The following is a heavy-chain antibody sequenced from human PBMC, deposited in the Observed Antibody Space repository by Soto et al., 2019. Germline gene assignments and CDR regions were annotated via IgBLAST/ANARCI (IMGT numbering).Heavy chain of an antibody. Sequence: EVQLVESGGGLVQPGKSLRLSCAASGFTFDDYAMHWVRQAPGKGLECVSSISWNSGNILYADSVKGRFTISRDNAKNPLYLQLTSLSAEDTGWYYCAKGAVTTLFAFNDYGGQRSVVTVSS. CDR3: AKGAVTTLFAFNDY. D-gene: IGHD4-17*01. J-gene: IGHJ4*02. V-gene: IGHV3-9*01. CDR2: ISWNSGNI. CDR1: GFTFDDYA.